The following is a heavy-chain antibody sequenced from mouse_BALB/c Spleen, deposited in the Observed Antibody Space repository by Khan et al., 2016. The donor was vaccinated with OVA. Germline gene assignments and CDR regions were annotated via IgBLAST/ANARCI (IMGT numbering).Heavy chain of an antibody. CDR2: ISPGSGTP. Sequence: DLVKPEASVKLSCKASGYTFTSYWINWIKQRPGQGLEWIGRISPGSGTPYYNEMFKGKATLTVDISSNTAYIQLSSLSSEDSAVYFCARENYYGSSHYAMDYWGQGTSVTVSS. V-gene: IGHV1S41*01. CDR3: ARENYYGSSHYAMDY. D-gene: IGHD1-1*01. CDR1: GYTFTSYW. J-gene: IGHJ4*01.